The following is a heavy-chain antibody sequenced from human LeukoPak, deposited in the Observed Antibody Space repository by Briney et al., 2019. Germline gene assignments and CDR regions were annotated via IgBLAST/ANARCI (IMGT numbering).Heavy chain of an antibody. J-gene: IGHJ4*02. D-gene: IGHD3-10*01. CDR3: AAWRGYDSGSFSGPLDY. CDR1: GFTFSSYA. CDR2: VSYDGSIK. Sequence: GGSLRLSCAASGFTFSSYAMHWVRQAPGKGLEWVAVVSYDGSIKSYADSVKGRFTISRDNPRNTLYLQMNSLRGEDTAIYYCAAWRGYDSGSFSGPLDYWGQGTLVLVSS. V-gene: IGHV3-30-3*01.